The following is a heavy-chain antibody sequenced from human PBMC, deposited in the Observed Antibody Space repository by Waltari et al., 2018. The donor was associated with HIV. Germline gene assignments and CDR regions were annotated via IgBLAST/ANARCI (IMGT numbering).Heavy chain of an antibody. CDR2: ISSSSSTI. CDR3: ARARTAARPFLS. V-gene: IGHV3-48*01. Sequence: EVQLVESGGGLVRPGGSLRLPCAASGFTFRSYSMNWVRQAPGKGLKWVSYISSSSSTIYYADSVKGRFTISRDNAKNSLYLQMNSLRAEDTAVYYCARARTAARPFLSWGQGTLVTVSS. CDR1: GFTFRSYS. D-gene: IGHD6-6*01. J-gene: IGHJ4*02.